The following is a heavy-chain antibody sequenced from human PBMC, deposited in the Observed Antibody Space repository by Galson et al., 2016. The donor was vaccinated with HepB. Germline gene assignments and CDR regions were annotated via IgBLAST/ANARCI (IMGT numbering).Heavy chain of an antibody. D-gene: IGHD3-3*01. Sequence: SLRLSCAASGFTFSRYGMHWVRQAPGKGLEWVAVILYDGSKKYYADSVKGRFTISRDNSKNTLYLQMNSLRAEDTAVYYCARDSFTTFGVPPNWFDHWGQGTLVTVSS. J-gene: IGHJ5*02. CDR3: ARDSFTTFGVPPNWFDH. CDR1: GFTFSRYG. CDR2: ILYDGSKK. V-gene: IGHV3-33*01.